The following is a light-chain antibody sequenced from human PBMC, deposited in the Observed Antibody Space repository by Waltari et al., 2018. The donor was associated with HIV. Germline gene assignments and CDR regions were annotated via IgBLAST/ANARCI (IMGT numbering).Light chain of an antibody. CDR2: QDT. V-gene: IGLV3-1*01. CDR1: KLGNKF. Sequence: SYELTQPPSMSVSPGQTASITCSGDKLGNKFTYWYQQKHGQSPVVVIYQDTKRPSGIPERFSCSNSGNTATLTISGTQAMDEADYYCQAWDSSTYVFGTGTKVTVL. J-gene: IGLJ1*01. CDR3: QAWDSSTYV.